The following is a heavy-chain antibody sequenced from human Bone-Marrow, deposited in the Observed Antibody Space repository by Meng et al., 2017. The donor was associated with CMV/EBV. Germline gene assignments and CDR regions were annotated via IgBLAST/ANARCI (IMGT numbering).Heavy chain of an antibody. J-gene: IGHJ6*02. D-gene: IGHD3-10*01. V-gene: IGHV3-33*06. CDR1: GFTFSSYA. Sequence: GESLKISCAASGFTFSSYAMHWVRQAPGKGLEWVAVIWYDGSNKYYADSVKGRFTISRDNSKNTLYLQMNSLRAEDTAVYYCAKNLGRGGSTMVRGTYPHYYYYGMDVWGQGTTVTVPS. CDR2: IWYDGSNK. CDR3: AKNLGRGGSTMVRGTYPHYYYYGMDV.